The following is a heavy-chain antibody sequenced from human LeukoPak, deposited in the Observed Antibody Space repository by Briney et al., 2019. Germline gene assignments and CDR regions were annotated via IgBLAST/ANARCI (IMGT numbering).Heavy chain of an antibody. J-gene: IGHJ6*02. Sequence: GASLKVSCKASGYTFTSYGINWVRQAPGQGREEMGWISAYNGNTIYAQKLQVRLAMSEDTSTRKVYMELRSLRSDDPAVYYCARDRRWLWDSKTPYYYYGMDVWGQGTTVTVS. D-gene: IGHD5-24*01. CDR3: ARDRRWLWDSKTPYYYYGMDV. CDR2: ISAYNGNT. V-gene: IGHV1-18*01. CDR1: GYTFTSYG.